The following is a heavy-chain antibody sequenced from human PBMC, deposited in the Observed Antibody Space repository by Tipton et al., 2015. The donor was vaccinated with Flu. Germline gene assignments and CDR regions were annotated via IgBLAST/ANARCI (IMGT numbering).Heavy chain of an antibody. CDR3: AKTRITMVQGVIPYFDY. V-gene: IGHV3-23*01. Sequence: GSLRLSCAASGFTFTSHAMSWVRQAPGKGLEWLSAISGSGESTYYADSVKGRFTISRDKSENTLSLQMNSLRAEDTAVYYCAKTRITMVQGVIPYFDYWGQGTLVTVSS. CDR2: ISGSGEST. J-gene: IGHJ4*02. CDR1: GFTFTSHA. D-gene: IGHD3-10*01.